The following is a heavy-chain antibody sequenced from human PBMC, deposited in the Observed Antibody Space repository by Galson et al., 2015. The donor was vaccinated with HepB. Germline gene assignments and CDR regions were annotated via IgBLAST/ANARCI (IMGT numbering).Heavy chain of an antibody. CDR1: GGSIGTSTNY. J-gene: IGHJ4*02. D-gene: IGHD3-10*01. V-gene: IGHV4-39*07. Sequence: TLSLTCTVSGGSIGTSTNYWGWIRQPPGKGLEWIGRIYYSGSRYYNPSLKSRGTITLDTSNNQFSLRLNSVTAAETAVSYCARDPYYYAPENYQVVYYFDYWGQGTLVTVSS. CDR3: ARDPYYYAPENYQVVYYFDY. CDR2: IYYSGSR.